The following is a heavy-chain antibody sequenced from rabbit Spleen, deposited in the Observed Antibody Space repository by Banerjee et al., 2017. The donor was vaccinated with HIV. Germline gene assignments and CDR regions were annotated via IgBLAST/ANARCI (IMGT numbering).Heavy chain of an antibody. V-gene: IGHV1S45*01. Sequence: QEQLVESGGGLVQPEGSLTLTCTASGFSFSDKAVMCWVRQAPGKGLEWIACINAITGRAVYASWAKGRFTFSRTSSTTVTLQMTSLTVADTATYFCARDLDEFIGWNFGWWGPGTLVTVS. D-gene: IGHD4-1*01. CDR3: ARDLDEFIGWNFGW. CDR2: INAITGRA. J-gene: IGHJ4*01. CDR1: GFSFSDKAV.